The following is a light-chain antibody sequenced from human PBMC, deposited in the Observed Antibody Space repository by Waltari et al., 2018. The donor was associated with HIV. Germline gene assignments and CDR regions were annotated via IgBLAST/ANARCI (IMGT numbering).Light chain of an antibody. Sequence: QSALTQPRSVSGSPGQSVTISCTGTSSDIGYFDYVSWYQQFPGKAPNVIIYEVNQRPSGVPDRFTGSKSGITASLTISGLQGEDEADYYCCSYAGAYTYVFGTGTKVTVL. V-gene: IGLV2-11*01. CDR3: CSYAGAYTYV. CDR2: EVN. CDR1: SSDIGYFDY. J-gene: IGLJ1*01.